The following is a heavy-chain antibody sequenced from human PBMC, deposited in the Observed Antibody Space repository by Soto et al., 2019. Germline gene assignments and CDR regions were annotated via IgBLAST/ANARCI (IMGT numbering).Heavy chain of an antibody. CDR2: IYYSGST. Sequence: WETLSLTCTVSGGSISSYYWSWIRQPPGKGLEWIGYIYYSGSTNYNPSLKSRVTISVDTSKNQFSLKLSSVTAADTAVYYCARTWGSGSYYPGANWFDSWGQGTLVTVSS. J-gene: IGHJ5*01. CDR3: ARTWGSGSYYPGANWFDS. D-gene: IGHD3-10*01. V-gene: IGHV4-59*01. CDR1: GGSISSYY.